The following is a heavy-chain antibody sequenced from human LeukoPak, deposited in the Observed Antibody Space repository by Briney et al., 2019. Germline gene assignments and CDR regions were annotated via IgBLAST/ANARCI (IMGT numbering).Heavy chain of an antibody. CDR1: GFTFSSYA. CDR2: ISYDGSNK. CDR3: AKSAFFDY. J-gene: IGHJ4*02. Sequence: PGGSLRLSCAASGFTFSSYAMHWVRQAPGKGLEWVAVISYDGSNKYYADSVKGRFTISRDNPKNTLYLQMNSLRAEDTAVYYCAKSAFFDYWGQGTLVTVSS. V-gene: IGHV3-30-3*02.